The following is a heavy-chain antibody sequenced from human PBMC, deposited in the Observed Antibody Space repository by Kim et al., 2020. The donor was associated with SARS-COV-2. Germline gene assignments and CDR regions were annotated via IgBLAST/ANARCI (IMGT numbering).Heavy chain of an antibody. CDR2: ISSSSSYT. J-gene: IGHJ4*02. V-gene: IGHV3-11*06. CDR1: GFTFSDYY. D-gene: IGHD3-10*01. Sequence: GGSLRLSCAASGFTFSDYYMSWIRQAPGKGLEWVSYISSSSSYTNYADSVKGRFTISRDNAKNSLYLQMNSLRAEDTAVYYCARVSRALLGSGSYFCSRQGYYFDYWGQGTLVTVSS. CDR3: ARVSRALLGSGSYFCSRQGYYFDY.